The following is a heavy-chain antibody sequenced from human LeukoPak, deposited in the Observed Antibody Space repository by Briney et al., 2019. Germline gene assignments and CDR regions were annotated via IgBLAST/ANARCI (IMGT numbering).Heavy chain of an antibody. V-gene: IGHV4-59*13. D-gene: IGHD5-18*01. Sequence: AETLSLTCTVSGGSISSYYWSWIRQPPGKGLEWIGYIYYSGSTNYNPSLKSRVTISVDTSKNQFSLKLSSVTAADTAVYYCARYGPHGYKDWGQGTLVTVSS. CDR1: GGSISSYY. J-gene: IGHJ4*02. CDR2: IYYSGST. CDR3: ARYGPHGYKD.